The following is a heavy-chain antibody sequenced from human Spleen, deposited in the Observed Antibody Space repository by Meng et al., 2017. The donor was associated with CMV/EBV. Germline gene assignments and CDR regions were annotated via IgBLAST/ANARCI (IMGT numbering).Heavy chain of an antibody. CDR1: GGHISSYY. D-gene: IGHD3-22*01. CDR3: ARGRDSSGYSLPNYYYYGMDV. J-gene: IGHJ6*02. V-gene: IGHV4-59*12. CDR2: IYYSGST. Sequence: SETLSLTCTVSGGHISSYYWSWIRQPPGKGLEWIGYIYYSGSTNYNTSLKSRVTISVDTSKNQFSLKLSSVTAADTAVYYCARGRDSSGYSLPNYYYYGMDVWGQGTTVTVSS.